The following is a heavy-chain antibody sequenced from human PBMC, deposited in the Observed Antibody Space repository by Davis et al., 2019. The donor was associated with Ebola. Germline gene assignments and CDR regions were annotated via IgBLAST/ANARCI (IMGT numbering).Heavy chain of an antibody. CDR1: GYIFTGQY. Sequence: ASVKVSCKASGYIFTGQYIHWVRQAPGQGLEWMGRINPNSGDTNYAQKFQGRVTVTRDTSISTAYMEVSSLRSDETAVYYCARERGYNSAGFDYWGQGSLVTVSS. J-gene: IGHJ4*02. CDR2: INPNSGDT. D-gene: IGHD6-25*01. CDR3: ARERGYNSAGFDY. V-gene: IGHV1-2*06.